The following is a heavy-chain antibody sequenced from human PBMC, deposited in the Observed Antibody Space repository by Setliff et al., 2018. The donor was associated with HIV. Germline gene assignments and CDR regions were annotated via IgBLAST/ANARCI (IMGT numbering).Heavy chain of an antibody. CDR2: IYYSGGT. CDR1: GGSINSYY. D-gene: IGHD6-19*01. CDR3: AGYTSGWYAPY. V-gene: IGHV4-59*01. Sequence: SETLSLTCSVSGGSINSYYWSWIRQPPGKGLEWVGYIYYSGGTTYNPSLKSRVTISVDTSKNQFSLKLTSVTVADTAVYHCAGYTSGWYAPYWGQGTLVTVSS. J-gene: IGHJ4*02.